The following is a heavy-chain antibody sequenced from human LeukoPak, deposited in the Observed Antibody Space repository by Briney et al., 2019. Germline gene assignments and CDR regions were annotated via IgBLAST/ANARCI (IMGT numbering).Heavy chain of an antibody. CDR3: ARDPLDYDSSGYYYSPERTLDY. CDR1: GHTFTSYG. J-gene: IGHJ4*02. D-gene: IGHD3-22*01. Sequence: ASVKVSCKASGHTFTSYGISWVRQAPGQGLEWMGWTSAYNGNTNYAQKLQGRVTMTTDTSTSTAYMELRSLRSDDTAVYYCARDPLDYDSSGYYYSPERTLDYWGQGTLVTVSS. CDR2: TSAYNGNT. V-gene: IGHV1-18*01.